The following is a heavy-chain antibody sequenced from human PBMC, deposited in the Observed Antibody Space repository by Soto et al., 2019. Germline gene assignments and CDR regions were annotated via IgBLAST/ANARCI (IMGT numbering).Heavy chain of an antibody. Sequence: SETLPLTCTFAGCSISVGCYSLLWIRQPPGKGLEWIGYIYHSGSTYYNPSLKSRVTISVDRSKNQFSLKLSSVTAADTAVYYCARMNTVVTPDEYYFDYWGQGTLVTVSS. J-gene: IGHJ4*02. CDR2: IYHSGST. CDR3: ARMNTVVTPDEYYFDY. CDR1: GCSISVGCYS. V-gene: IGHV4-30-2*01. D-gene: IGHD4-17*01.